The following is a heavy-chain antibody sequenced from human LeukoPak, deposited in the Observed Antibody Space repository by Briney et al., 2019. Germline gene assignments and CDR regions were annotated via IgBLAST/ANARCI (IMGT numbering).Heavy chain of an antibody. Sequence: GGSLRLSCAASGFTFSDYYMSWIRQAPGKGLEWVSYISSSGSTIYYADSVKGRFTISRDNAKNSLYLQMNSLRAEDTAVYYCAREGATMIVVDYGMDVWGQGTTVTVSS. CDR1: GFTFSDYY. D-gene: IGHD3-22*01. J-gene: IGHJ6*02. CDR3: AREGATMIVVDYGMDV. CDR2: ISSSGSTI. V-gene: IGHV3-11*01.